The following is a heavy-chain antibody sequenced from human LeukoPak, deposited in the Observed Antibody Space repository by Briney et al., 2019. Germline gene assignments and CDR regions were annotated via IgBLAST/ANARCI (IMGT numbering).Heavy chain of an antibody. D-gene: IGHD3-22*01. CDR2: TYYSGST. CDR3: ARHYYDTSGYYPWYFDY. V-gene: IGHV4-39*01. J-gene: IGHJ4*02. CDR1: GGSFSSTTYY. Sequence: SETLSLTCTVSGGSFSSTTYYWGWIRQPPGKGLEWIGSTYYSGSTYYNQSLKSRVTISVDTPKNQFSLRLTSVTAADTAVYYCARHYYDTSGYYPWYFDYWAQGTLVTVSS.